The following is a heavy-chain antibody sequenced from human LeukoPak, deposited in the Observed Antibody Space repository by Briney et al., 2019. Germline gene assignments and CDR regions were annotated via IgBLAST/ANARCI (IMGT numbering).Heavy chain of an antibody. CDR3: ARAPYIRSWYQLSRGEDY. V-gene: IGHV4-34*01. CDR1: GGSFSGYY. J-gene: IGHJ4*02. D-gene: IGHD2-2*01. CDR2: IYYSGST. Sequence: SETLSLTCAVYGGSFSGYYWSWIRQPPGKGLEWIGYIYYSGSTYYNPSLNNRVTIAVDTSKRQFSLRLTSVTAADTAMYYCARAPYIRSWYQLSRGEDYWGQGTLVTVST.